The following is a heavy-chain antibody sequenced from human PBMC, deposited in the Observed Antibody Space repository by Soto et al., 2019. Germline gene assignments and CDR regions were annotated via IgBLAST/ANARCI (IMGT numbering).Heavy chain of an antibody. J-gene: IGHJ6*02. CDR1: GYTFTSSG. CDR3: ARVLLVGAIYYGMGV. Sequence: QVQLVQSGAEVKKHGASVKVSCKASGYTFTSSGITWVRQAPGQGLEWMGWISAYNGNTSYAQKLQGRVTMTTDTSTSTAYIELRSLRSDDTAVYYCARVLLVGAIYYGMGVWGQGTTVTVSS. D-gene: IGHD1-26*01. V-gene: IGHV1-18*01. CDR2: ISAYNGNT.